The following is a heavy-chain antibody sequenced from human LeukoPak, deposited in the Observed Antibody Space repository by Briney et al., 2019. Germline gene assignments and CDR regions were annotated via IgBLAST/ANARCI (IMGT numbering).Heavy chain of an antibody. CDR3: ASNHDYGDYWGY. CDR1: VGSISSYY. D-gene: IGHD4-17*01. Sequence: SETLSLTCTVSVGSISSYYWSWIRQPPGKGLEWIGNIYYSGSTNYNPSLKSRVTISVDTSKNQFSLKLSFVTAADTAVYYCASNHDYGDYWGYWGQGTLVTVSS. CDR2: IYYSGST. V-gene: IGHV4-59*01. J-gene: IGHJ4*02.